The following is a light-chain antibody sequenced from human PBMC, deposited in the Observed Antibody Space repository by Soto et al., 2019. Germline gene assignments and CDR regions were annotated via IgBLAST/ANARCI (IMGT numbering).Light chain of an antibody. V-gene: IGKV1-5*01. J-gene: IGKJ1*01. CDR3: QQHNGYSERM. Sequence: DIQMTQSPSTLSASAGDRVTFDCRPSQSISTWLAWYQQKPGKAPTLLIYGASSLASGVPSRFSGSGSGTEFTLTISSLQPDDFATYYCQQHNGYSERMFGQGTKVDIK. CDR2: GAS. CDR1: QSISTW.